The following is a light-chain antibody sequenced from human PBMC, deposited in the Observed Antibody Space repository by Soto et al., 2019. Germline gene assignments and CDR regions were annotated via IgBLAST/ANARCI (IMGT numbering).Light chain of an antibody. Sequence: DLQMTQSPSSVSASVGDRVTITCRASQGISSWLAWYQHKPGKAPKLLIYVASSLQSGVPSRFSGSGSGTDFTLTISSLQPEDFATYYCQQANSFPWTVGQGTKVEIK. V-gene: IGKV1-12*01. CDR2: VAS. CDR1: QGISSW. CDR3: QQANSFPWT. J-gene: IGKJ1*01.